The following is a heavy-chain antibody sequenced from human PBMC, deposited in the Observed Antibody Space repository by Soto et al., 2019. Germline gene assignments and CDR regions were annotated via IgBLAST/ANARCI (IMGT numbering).Heavy chain of an antibody. Sequence: SETLSLTCAVSGDSISTGGYYWSWIRQHPGKGLDYIGYIYYSGSTFYNPSLKSRVTISVDTSKNQFSLKLTSVTAADTAVYYCAKDSGQQVGTWFDPWGQGTLVTVSS. CDR2: IYYSGST. CDR1: GDSISTGGYY. CDR3: AKDSGQQVGTWFDP. D-gene: IGHD6-13*01. V-gene: IGHV4-31*11. J-gene: IGHJ5*02.